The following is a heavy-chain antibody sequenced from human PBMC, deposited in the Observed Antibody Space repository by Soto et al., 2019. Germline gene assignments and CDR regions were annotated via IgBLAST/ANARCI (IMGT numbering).Heavy chain of an antibody. CDR3: ARETMIVVLRESKYWLDE. CDR1: GGSVSSGSNY. CDR2: IYSSGST. D-gene: IGHD3-22*01. Sequence: SETLSLTCTVSGGSVSSGSNYWSWIRQPPGKGLEWIGYIYSSGSTNYNPSLKSRVTISVDTTKNQFSLKLSSLTAADTAVYYYARETMIVVLRESKYWLDEWDQGTRVAASS. V-gene: IGHV4-61*01. J-gene: IGHJ6*02.